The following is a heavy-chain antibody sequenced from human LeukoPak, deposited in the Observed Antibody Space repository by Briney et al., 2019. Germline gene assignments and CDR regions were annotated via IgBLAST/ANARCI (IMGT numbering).Heavy chain of an antibody. J-gene: IGHJ4*02. Sequence: PSETLSLTCTVSGGSISSYYWSWIRQPPGKGLEWIGYILYSGSTKYNPSLKSRVTISVDTSKNQLSLKLSSVTAADTAVYYCARQRWFDYWGQGTLVTVSS. D-gene: IGHD4-23*01. CDR1: GGSISSYY. V-gene: IGHV4-59*08. CDR2: ILYSGST. CDR3: ARQRWFDY.